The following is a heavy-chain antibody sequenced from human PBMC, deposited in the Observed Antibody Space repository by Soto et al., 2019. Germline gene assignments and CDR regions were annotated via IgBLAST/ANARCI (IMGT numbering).Heavy chain of an antibody. CDR1: GGSISSYY. CDR3: ERAPPSMVRGPAKPEYYYYYMDV. J-gene: IGHJ6*03. Sequence: SETLSLTCTVSGGSISSYYWSWIRQPPGKGLEWIGYIYYSGSTNYNPSLKSRVTISVDTSKNQFSLKLSSVTAEDTAVYYCERAPPSMVRGPAKPEYYYYYMDVWGKGTTVTVSS. V-gene: IGHV4-59*12. D-gene: IGHD3-10*01. CDR2: IYYSGST.